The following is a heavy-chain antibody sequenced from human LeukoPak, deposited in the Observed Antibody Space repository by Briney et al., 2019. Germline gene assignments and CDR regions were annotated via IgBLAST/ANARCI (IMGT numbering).Heavy chain of an antibody. J-gene: IGHJ2*01. V-gene: IGHV3-23*01. CDR1: GFTFSSYS. Sequence: GGSLRLSCAASGFTFSSYSMNWVRQAPGKGLEWVSGISGSGGSTYHADSVKGRFTISRDNSKNTLYLQMNSLRAEDTALYYCAKGYCSGGSCYNWYFDLWGRGTLVTVSS. D-gene: IGHD2-15*01. CDR2: ISGSGGST. CDR3: AKGYCSGGSCYNWYFDL.